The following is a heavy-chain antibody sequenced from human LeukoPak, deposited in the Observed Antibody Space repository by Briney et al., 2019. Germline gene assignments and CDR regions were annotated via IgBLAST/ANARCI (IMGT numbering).Heavy chain of an antibody. CDR1: GFTFSSYA. CDR2: ISGIGDST. CDR3: ARAEGYYQDFDAFDI. Sequence: GGSLRLSCAASGFTFSSYAMSWVRQAPGKGLEWVSAISGIGDSTFYADSVKGRFTVSRDNAKNSLYLQMNSLRAEDTAVYYCARAEGYYQDFDAFDIWGQGTMVTVSS. J-gene: IGHJ3*02. V-gene: IGHV3-23*01. D-gene: IGHD3-22*01.